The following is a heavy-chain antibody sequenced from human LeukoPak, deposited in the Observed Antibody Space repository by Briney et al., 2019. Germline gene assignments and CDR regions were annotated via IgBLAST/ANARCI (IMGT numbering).Heavy chain of an antibody. Sequence: GGSLRLSCAASGFMFSSYAMSWVRQAPGKGLEWVSAISGSGGSTYYADSVKGRFTISRDNSKNTLYLQMNSLRAEDTAVYYCAKAYYYDSSGYYPFDYWGQGTLVTVSS. J-gene: IGHJ4*02. D-gene: IGHD3-22*01. CDR2: ISGSGGST. CDR3: AKAYYYDSSGYYPFDY. V-gene: IGHV3-23*01. CDR1: GFMFSSYA.